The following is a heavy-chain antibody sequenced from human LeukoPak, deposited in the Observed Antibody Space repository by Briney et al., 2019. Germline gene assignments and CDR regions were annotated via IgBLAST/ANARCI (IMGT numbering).Heavy chain of an antibody. Sequence: QPGGSLRLSCAASGFTFSTYWMHWVRQASGKGLVWVSRINRDGSGTSYVDSVKGRFTISRDNAKNTVYLQMNSLRAEDTAVYYCVRGSGFDSWGQGTLVTVSS. CDR2: INRDGSGT. CDR3: VRGSGFDS. CDR1: GFTFSTYW. J-gene: IGHJ4*02. V-gene: IGHV3-74*01.